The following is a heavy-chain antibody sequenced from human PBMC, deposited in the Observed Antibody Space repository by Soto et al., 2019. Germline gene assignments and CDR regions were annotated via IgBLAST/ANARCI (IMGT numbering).Heavy chain of an antibody. V-gene: IGHV4-59*01. D-gene: IGHD3-10*01. CDR2: IYYSGST. CDR1: GGSISSYY. Sequence: SETLSLTCTVSGGSISSYYWSWIRQPPGKGLEWIGYIYYSGSTNYNPSLKSRVTISVDTSKNQFSLKLSSVTAADTAVYYCSRAPRGNYGYPSYFDYWGQGTLVTVSS. CDR3: SRAPRGNYGYPSYFDY. J-gene: IGHJ4*02.